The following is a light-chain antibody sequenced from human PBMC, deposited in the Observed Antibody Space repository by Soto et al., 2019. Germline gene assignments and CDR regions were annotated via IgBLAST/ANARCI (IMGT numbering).Light chain of an antibody. Sequence: QSALTQPRSVSGSPGQSVTISCTGTSSDVGGYNYVSWYQQHPGKAPKLMIYDVSKRPSGVPDRFSGYKSGNTASLTISGLQAEDEADYYCCSDAGSYTFRVFGGGTKLTVL. V-gene: IGLV2-11*01. CDR2: DVS. CDR1: SSDVGGYNY. J-gene: IGLJ3*02. CDR3: CSDAGSYTFRV.